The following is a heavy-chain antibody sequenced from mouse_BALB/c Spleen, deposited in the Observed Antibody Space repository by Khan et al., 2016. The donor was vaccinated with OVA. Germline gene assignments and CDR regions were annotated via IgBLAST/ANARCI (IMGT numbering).Heavy chain of an antibody. CDR2: IRLKSNIYAT. V-gene: IGHV6-6*02. CDR3: ARGWDWYLDV. CDR1: GFTFSNYW. D-gene: IGHD3-3*01. J-gene: IGHJ1*01. Sequence: EVKLEESGGGLVQPGGSMKLSCVASGFTFSNYWMNWVRQSPEKGFEWVAEIRLKSNIYATHYAESVRGRFTISRDDSRSSVYLQMNNLGAEDTGIYYGARGWDWYLDVWGAGTTVTVSS.